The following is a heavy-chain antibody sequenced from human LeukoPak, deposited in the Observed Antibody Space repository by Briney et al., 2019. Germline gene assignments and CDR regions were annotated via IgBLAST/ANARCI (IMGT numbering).Heavy chain of an antibody. Sequence: GGSLRLSCAASGFTFSSYDMHWVRQATGKGLEWVSAIGTAGDTYYPGSVKGRFTISRENAKNSLYLQMNSLRAGDTAVYYCARGSSYGLDVWAKGPRSPSPQ. V-gene: IGHV3-13*01. D-gene: IGHD3-10*01. CDR2: IGTAGDT. J-gene: IGHJ6*04. CDR3: ARGSSYGLDV. CDR1: GFTFSSYD.